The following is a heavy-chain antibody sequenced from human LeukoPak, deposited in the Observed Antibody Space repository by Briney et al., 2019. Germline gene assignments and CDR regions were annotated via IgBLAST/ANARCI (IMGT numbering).Heavy chain of an antibody. Sequence: GGSLRLSCAASGFTFSTYWMTWVRQAPGKGLEWVANIKQDGSAKYYVDSLRGRFSISRDNVKNSLFLQMNSLSAEDTAVYYCARCPYDSTGYYSVPSHLDYWGQGTLVTVSS. CDR3: ARCPYDSTGYYSVPSHLDY. D-gene: IGHD3-22*01. CDR1: GFTFSTYW. V-gene: IGHV3-7*01. J-gene: IGHJ4*02. CDR2: IKQDGSAK.